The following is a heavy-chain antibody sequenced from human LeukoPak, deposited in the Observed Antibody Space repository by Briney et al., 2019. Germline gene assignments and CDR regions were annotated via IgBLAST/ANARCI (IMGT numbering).Heavy chain of an antibody. Sequence: GGSLRLSCAASGFTVSSNYMSWVRQAPGKGLEWVAFISYDGSNKDYADSVKGRFTISRDNSKNTLYLQMNSLRAEDTAVYYCARASWYYYDSSGYYPPFDYWGQGTLVTVSS. D-gene: IGHD3-22*01. V-gene: IGHV3-30*03. CDR1: GFTVSSNY. J-gene: IGHJ4*02. CDR2: ISYDGSNK. CDR3: ARASWYYYDSSGYYPPFDY.